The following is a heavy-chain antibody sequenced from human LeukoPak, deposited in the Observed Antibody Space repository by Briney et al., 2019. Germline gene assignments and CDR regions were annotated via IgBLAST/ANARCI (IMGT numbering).Heavy chain of an antibody. D-gene: IGHD1-26*01. Sequence: PSETLSLTCTVSGGSVSSYYWSWIRQPPGKGLEWIGYIYYSGSTNYNPSLKSRVTISVDTSKNQFSLKLSSVTAADTAVYYCATFLSGSYFDYWGQGTLVTVSS. V-gene: IGHV4-59*08. CDR1: GGSVSSYY. CDR2: IYYSGST. J-gene: IGHJ4*02. CDR3: ATFLSGSYFDY.